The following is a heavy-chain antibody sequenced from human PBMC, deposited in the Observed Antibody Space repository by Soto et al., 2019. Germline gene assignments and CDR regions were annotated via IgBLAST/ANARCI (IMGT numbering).Heavy chain of an antibody. D-gene: IGHD2-2*01. Sequence: GESLRLSCAASGFTFSSYAMSWVHQAPGKGLEWVSVISGSGDTTNYADSVKDRFTISRDNSKNSLYLQMNSLRVEDTAIYYCAKSSSWAHYYYMDVWGKGTTVTVSS. CDR1: GFTFSSYA. CDR2: ISGSGDTT. J-gene: IGHJ6*03. V-gene: IGHV3-23*01. CDR3: AKSSSWAHYYYMDV.